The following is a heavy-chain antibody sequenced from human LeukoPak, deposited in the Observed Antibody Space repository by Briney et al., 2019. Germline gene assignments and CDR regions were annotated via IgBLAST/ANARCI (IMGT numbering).Heavy chain of an antibody. D-gene: IGHD3-22*01. V-gene: IGHV4-61*01. CDR3: VRDHYYNSSGYTFGY. J-gene: IGHJ4*02. CDR1: GGSISSSSYY. Sequence: PSETLSLTCTVSGGSISSSSYYWGWIRQPPGKGLEWIGYIYSSGSTNYNPSLKGRVTISVDTSKNQFSLKLSSVSAADTAVYYCVRDHYYNSSGYTFGYWGQGTLVTVSS. CDR2: IYSSGST.